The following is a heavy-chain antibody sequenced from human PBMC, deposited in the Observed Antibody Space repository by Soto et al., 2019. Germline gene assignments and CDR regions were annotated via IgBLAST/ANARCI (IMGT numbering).Heavy chain of an antibody. D-gene: IGHD3-3*01. J-gene: IGHJ4*02. CDR2: IYYSRST. Sequence: QVQLQESGPGLVKPSQTLSLTCTVSGGSISSGGYYWSWIRQHPGKGLQWFGYIYYSRSTYYKPSLKSRVTISVDTSKNQFSLKLSSVTAADTAVYYCASGFLEWLLSFDYWGQGTLVTVSS. V-gene: IGHV4-31*03. CDR1: GGSISSGGYY. CDR3: ASGFLEWLLSFDY.